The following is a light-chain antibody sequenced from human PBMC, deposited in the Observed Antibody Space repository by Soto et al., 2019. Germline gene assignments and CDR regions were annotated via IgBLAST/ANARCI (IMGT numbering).Light chain of an antibody. Sequence: EIVLTQSPGTLSLSPGERATLSCRASQSVSNNYLAWYQQKPGQAPRLLIYGASNRATGIPDRFSGGGSGTHFSLTISSLEPEDVAVYYCHQYGNSPYTFGQGTKVDIK. CDR2: GAS. CDR1: QSVSNNY. V-gene: IGKV3-20*01. CDR3: HQYGNSPYT. J-gene: IGKJ2*01.